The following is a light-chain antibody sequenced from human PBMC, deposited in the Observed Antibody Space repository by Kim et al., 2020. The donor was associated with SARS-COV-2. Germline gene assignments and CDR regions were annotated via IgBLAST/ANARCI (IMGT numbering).Light chain of an antibody. V-gene: IGLV3-19*01. CDR1: SLRSYY. J-gene: IGLJ3*02. CDR2: GKN. Sequence: SSELTQDPAVSVALGQTVRITCQGDSLRSYYASWYQQKPGQAPVLVIYGKNNRPSGIPDRFSASSSGNTASLTITGAQAEDEADYYCTSRASSGNHLVFG. CDR3: TSRASSGNHLV.